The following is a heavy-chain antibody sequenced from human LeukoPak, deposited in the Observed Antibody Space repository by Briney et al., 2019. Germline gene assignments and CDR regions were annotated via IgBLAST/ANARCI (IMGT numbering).Heavy chain of an antibody. D-gene: IGHD4-17*01. V-gene: IGHV3-30*03. Sequence: GGSLRLSCAASGFAFSSYGMHWVRQAPGKGLVWVAVISYDGSNKYYADSVKGRFTISRDNSKNTVYLQMNSLRAEDTAVYYCARDTDGDSTPFDYWGQGTLVTVSS. J-gene: IGHJ4*02. CDR2: ISYDGSNK. CDR3: ARDTDGDSTPFDY. CDR1: GFAFSSYG.